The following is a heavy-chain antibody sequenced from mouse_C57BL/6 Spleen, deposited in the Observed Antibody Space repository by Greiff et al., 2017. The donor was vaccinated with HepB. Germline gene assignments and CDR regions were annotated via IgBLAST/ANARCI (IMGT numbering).Heavy chain of an antibody. Sequence: QVQLQQSGAELVMPGASVKLSCKASGYTFTSYWMHWVKQRPGQGLEWIGEIDPSDSYTNYNQKFKGKSTLTVDKSSSTAYMQLSSLTSEDSAVYYCARGELTGLFDYWGQGTTLTVSS. D-gene: IGHD4-1*01. J-gene: IGHJ2*01. V-gene: IGHV1-69*01. CDR1: GYTFTSYW. CDR2: IDPSDSYT. CDR3: ARGELTGLFDY.